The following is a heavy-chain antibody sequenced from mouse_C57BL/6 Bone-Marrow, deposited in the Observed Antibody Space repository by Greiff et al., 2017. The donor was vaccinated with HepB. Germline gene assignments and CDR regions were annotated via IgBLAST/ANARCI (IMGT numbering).Heavy chain of an antibody. D-gene: IGHD2-2*01. V-gene: IGHV14-4*01. Sequence: VQLQQSGAELVRPGASVKLSCTASGFNIKDYYMHWVKQRPEQGLEWIGWIDPENGDTEYASKFQGKATITADTSSNTAYLQLSSLTSEDTAVYYCTTGLRRGTWFAYWGQGTLVTVSA. CDR1: GFNIKDYY. CDR3: TTGLRRGTWFAY. CDR2: IDPENGDT. J-gene: IGHJ3*01.